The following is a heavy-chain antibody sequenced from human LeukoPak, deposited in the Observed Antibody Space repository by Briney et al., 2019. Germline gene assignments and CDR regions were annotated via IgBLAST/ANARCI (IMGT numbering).Heavy chain of an antibody. CDR3: ARELVALIRGLYYYYGMDV. CDR1: GFTFSSYA. CDR2: ISYDGSNK. V-gene: IGHV3-30*04. D-gene: IGHD2-15*01. J-gene: IGHJ6*02. Sequence: GGSLRLSCAASGFTFSSYAMHWVRQAPGKGLEWVAVISYDGSNKYYADSVKGRFTISRDNSKNTLYLQMNSLRAEDTAVYYCARELVALIRGLYYYYGMDVWGQGTTVTVSS.